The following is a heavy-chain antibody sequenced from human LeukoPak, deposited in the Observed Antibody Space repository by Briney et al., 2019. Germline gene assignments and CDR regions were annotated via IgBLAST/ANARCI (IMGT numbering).Heavy chain of an antibody. CDR2: INPNSGDT. V-gene: IGHV1-2*02. CDR3: ARTLVVINDAFDI. CDR1: GYTFTGYY. Sequence: WASVKVSCKTSGYTFTGYYIHWVRQAPGQGLEWMGWINPNSGDTNYAQKFQGRVSMTGDTSISTAYMELSRLRSDDTAVYYCARTLVVINDAFDIWGQGTMVTVSS. J-gene: IGHJ3*02. D-gene: IGHD3-22*01.